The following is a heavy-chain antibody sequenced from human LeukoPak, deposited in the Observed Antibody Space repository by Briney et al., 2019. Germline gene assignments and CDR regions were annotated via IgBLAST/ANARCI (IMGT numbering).Heavy chain of an antibody. CDR2: ISSNSSTI. CDR1: GFTFSSYW. Sequence: PGGSLRLSCAASGFTFSSYWMRWVRQAPGEGLEWVSYISSNSSTIYYADSVKGRFTISRDNAKNSLYLQMNSLRAEDTAVYYCASQTPAAAGTPLPYYYYYGMDVWGQGTTVTVSS. CDR3: ASQTPAAAGTPLPYYYYYGMDV. D-gene: IGHD6-13*01. V-gene: IGHV3-48*01. J-gene: IGHJ6*02.